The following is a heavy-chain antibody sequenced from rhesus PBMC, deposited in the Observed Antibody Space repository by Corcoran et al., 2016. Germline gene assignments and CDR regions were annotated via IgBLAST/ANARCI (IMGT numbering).Heavy chain of an antibody. Sequence: QVQLQESGPGVLKPSETLSLTCDVSGVSISSAYDWTWIRQPPGKGLEWIGYLYGSNGITPYTPALHIRVTISKDASRTQFSLRLHAVTAADTAVYYCARRRGPFDFWGQGILVTVSS. CDR3: ARRRGPFDF. J-gene: IGHJ4*01. CDR1: GVSISSAYD. V-gene: IGHV4-76*01. CDR2: LYGSNGIT.